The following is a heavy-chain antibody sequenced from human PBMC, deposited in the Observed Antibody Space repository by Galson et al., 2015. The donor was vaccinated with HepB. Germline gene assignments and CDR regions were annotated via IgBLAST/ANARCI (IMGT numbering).Heavy chain of an antibody. CDR3: ARDYGDYYYYYGMDV. CDR1: GFTFSSYA. V-gene: IGHV3-23*01. J-gene: IGHJ6*02. Sequence: SLRLSCAASGFTFSSYAMSWVRQAPGKGLEWVSAISGSGGSTYYADSVKGRFTISRDNSKNTLYLQMNGLRAEDTAVYYCARDYGDYYYYYGMDVWGQGTTVTVSS. D-gene: IGHD4-17*01. CDR2: ISGSGGST.